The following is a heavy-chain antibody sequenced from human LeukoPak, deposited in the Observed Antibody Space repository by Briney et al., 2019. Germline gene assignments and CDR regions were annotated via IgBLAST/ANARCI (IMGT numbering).Heavy chain of an antibody. CDR2: IKQDGSEK. Sequence: GGSLRLSCAASGFTFSSYWMSWVRKAPGKGLEWVANIKQDGSEKYYVDSVKGRFTISRDNAKNSLYLQMNSLRAEDTAVYYCARDQEWELMPLNVWGKGTTVTVSS. V-gene: IGHV3-7*01. J-gene: IGHJ6*04. CDR3: ARDQEWELMPLNV. D-gene: IGHD1-26*01. CDR1: GFTFSSYW.